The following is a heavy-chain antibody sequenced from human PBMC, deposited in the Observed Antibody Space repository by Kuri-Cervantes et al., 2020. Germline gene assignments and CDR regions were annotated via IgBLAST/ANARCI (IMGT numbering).Heavy chain of an antibody. Sequence: GGSLRLSCAASGFTVSSKHMTWVRRAPGKGLEWVPFIYSGGSTNYADSVKGRFTISRDNSKNTLFLQMNSLRAEDTAVYYCARKYSYDTSGYFDYWGQGTLVTVSS. CDR1: GFTVSSKH. D-gene: IGHD3-22*01. CDR2: IYSGGST. V-gene: IGHV3-53*01. J-gene: IGHJ4*02. CDR3: ARKYSYDTSGYFDY.